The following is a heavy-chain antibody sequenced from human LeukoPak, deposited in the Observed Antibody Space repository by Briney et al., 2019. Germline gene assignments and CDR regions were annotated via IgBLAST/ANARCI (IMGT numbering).Heavy chain of an antibody. D-gene: IGHD3/OR15-3a*01. J-gene: IGHJ4*02. CDR3: ARVLAIATLGLFDY. CDR2: IYTSGST. V-gene: IGHV4-61*02. Sequence: SQTLSLTCTVSGGSISSGSYYWSWIRQPAGKGLEWIGRIYTSGSTNYNPSLKSRVTISVDTSKNQFSLKLSSVTAADTAVYYCARVLAIATLGLFDYWGQGTLVTVSS. CDR1: GGSISSGSYY.